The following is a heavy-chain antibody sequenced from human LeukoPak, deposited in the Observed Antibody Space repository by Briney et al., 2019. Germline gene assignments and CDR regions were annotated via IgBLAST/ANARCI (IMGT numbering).Heavy chain of an antibody. J-gene: IGHJ4*02. Sequence: AGGSLRLSCAASGFTFSNAWMSWVRQAPGKGLEWVAFISYDGSNKYYADSVKGRFTISRDNSKNTLYLQMNSLRAEDTAVYYCARDRGSSSWYYFDYWGQGALVSVSS. CDR2: ISYDGSNK. CDR3: ARDRGSSSWYYFDY. D-gene: IGHD6-13*01. V-gene: IGHV3-30-3*01. CDR1: GFTFSNAW.